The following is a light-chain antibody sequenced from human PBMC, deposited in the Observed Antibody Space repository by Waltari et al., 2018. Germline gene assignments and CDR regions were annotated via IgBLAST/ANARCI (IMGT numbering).Light chain of an antibody. CDR2: WAS. CDR1: LDVLYSSNNNNY. Sequence: DIVMTQSPDSLAVSLGERADHNCTASLDVLYSSNNNNYLAWYQQKPGQPPKLLIYWASTRESGVPDRFSGSGSGTDFTLTISSLQAEDVAVYYCQQYYSTPRTFGQGTKVEIK. J-gene: IGKJ1*01. V-gene: IGKV4-1*01. CDR3: QQYYSTPRT.